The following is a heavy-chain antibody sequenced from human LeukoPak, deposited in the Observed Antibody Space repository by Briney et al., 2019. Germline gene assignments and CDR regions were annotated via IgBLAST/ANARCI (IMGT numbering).Heavy chain of an antibody. J-gene: IGHJ5*02. CDR1: GFTFDDYT. CDR3: AKDGPSGSYWANWFDP. D-gene: IGHD1-26*01. V-gene: IGHV3-43*01. Sequence: GGSLRLSCAASGFTFDDYTMHWVRQAPGKGLEWVSLISWDGGSTYYADSVKGRFTISRDNSKNSLYLQMNSLRTEDTALYYCAKDGPSGSYWANWFDPWGQGTLVTVSS. CDR2: ISWDGGST.